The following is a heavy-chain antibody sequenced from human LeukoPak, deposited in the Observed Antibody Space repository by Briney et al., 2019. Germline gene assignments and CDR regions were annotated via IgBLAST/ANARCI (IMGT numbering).Heavy chain of an antibody. V-gene: IGHV4-59*08. CDR1: GGSISPFY. D-gene: IGHD2-15*01. J-gene: IGHJ4*02. Sequence: SETLSLTCTVSGGSISPFYWSWIRQPPGKGLEGMAYIYYSGSTAYNPSLKSRVAISVDTSNNQVSLKLSSVTAADTAVYYCARHGYCSGGSCYWDYWGQGTLVTVSS. CDR2: IYYSGST. CDR3: ARHGYCSGGSCYWDY.